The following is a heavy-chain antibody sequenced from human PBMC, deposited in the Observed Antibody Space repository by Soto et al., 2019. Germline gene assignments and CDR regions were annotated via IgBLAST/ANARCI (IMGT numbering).Heavy chain of an antibody. CDR3: SRESEDLTSKFDY. CDR2: ISSTTNYI. V-gene: IGHV3-21*06. CDR1: GFTFTRYS. Sequence: GGSLRLSCAASGFTFTRYSMNWVRQAPGKGLEWVSSISSTTNYIYYGDSMKGRFTISRDNAKNSLYLEMNSLRAEDTAVYYCSRESEDLTSKFDYPGQGSLDTAP. J-gene: IGHJ4*02.